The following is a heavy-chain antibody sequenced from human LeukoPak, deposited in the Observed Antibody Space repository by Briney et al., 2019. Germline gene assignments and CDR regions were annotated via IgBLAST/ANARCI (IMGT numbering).Heavy chain of an antibody. CDR1: GDSINNYY. J-gene: IGHJ4*02. CDR2: YHFGSP. CDR3: ASSRRGYTSGWFFDY. D-gene: IGHD6-13*01. Sequence: PSETLSLTCTVSGDSINNYYWNWIRQSPGKGLEWIGYHFGSPHYSPSLRSRVTISIDTSKNQFSLKLTSVTTADTAIYYCASSRRGYTSGWFFDYWGQGALVTVSS. V-gene: IGHV4-59*01.